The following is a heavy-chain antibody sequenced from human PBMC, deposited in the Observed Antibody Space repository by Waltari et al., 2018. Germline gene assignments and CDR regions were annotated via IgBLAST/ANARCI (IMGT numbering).Heavy chain of an antibody. D-gene: IGHD2-2*01. CDR2: INTNTGNP. V-gene: IGHV7-4-1*02. J-gene: IGHJ6*02. CDR3: ARDSYCSSTSCRHSYYYYGMDV. CDR1: GYTFTSYA. Sequence: QVQLVQSGSELKKPGASVKVSCKASGYTFTSYAMNWVRQAPGQGLEWMGWINTNTGNPTYAQGFTGRFVFSLDTSVSTAYLQISSLKAEDTAVYYCARDSYCSSTSCRHSYYYYGMDVWGQGTTVTVSS.